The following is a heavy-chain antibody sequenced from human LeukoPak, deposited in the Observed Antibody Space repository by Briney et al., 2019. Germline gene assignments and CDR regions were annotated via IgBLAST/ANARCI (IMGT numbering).Heavy chain of an antibody. J-gene: IGHJ4*02. D-gene: IGHD2-2*01. CDR3: ASQYCSSTSCFDY. Sequence: GGSLRLSCAASGFTVSSNYMSWVRLAPGKGLEWVSVIYSGGSTYYADSVKGRFTISRDNSKNTLYLQMNSLRAEDTAVYYCASQYCSSTSCFDYWGQGTLVTVSS. V-gene: IGHV3-53*01. CDR2: IYSGGST. CDR1: GFTVSSNY.